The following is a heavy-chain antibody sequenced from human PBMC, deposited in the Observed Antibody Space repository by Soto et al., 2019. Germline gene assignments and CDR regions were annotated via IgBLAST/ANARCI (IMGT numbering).Heavy chain of an antibody. V-gene: IGHV1-18*01. Sequence: ASGKVSCKASGYTFSTYGITWVRQAPGQGLEWMGWINPLKGDTNSAARLQDRLTMTTDTSTRTAYMELRSLTSDDTAVYYCARVKVPAAILGAFDLWGQGTVVTVSS. CDR2: INPLKGDT. CDR3: ARVKVPAAILGAFDL. J-gene: IGHJ3*01. CDR1: GYTFSTYG. D-gene: IGHD2-2*02.